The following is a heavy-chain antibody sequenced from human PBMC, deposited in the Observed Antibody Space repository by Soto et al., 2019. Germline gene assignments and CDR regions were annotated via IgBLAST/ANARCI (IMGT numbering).Heavy chain of an antibody. CDR3: ARIGGKLGILGMYYFYY. D-gene: IGHD7-27*01. Sequence: QVQLVQSGAEVKKPGSSVKVSCKASGGTFSSYAISWVRQAPGQGLEWMGGIIPIFGTANYAQKFQGRVTITADESTSTAYMELSSLRYEDTAVYYCARIGGKLGILGMYYFYYWGQGTLVAVSS. CDR2: IIPIFGTA. V-gene: IGHV1-69*12. J-gene: IGHJ4*02. CDR1: GGTFSSYA.